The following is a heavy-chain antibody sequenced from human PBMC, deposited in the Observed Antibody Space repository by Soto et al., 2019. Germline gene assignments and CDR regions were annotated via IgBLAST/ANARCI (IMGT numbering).Heavy chain of an antibody. CDR2: IYYSGST. J-gene: IGHJ6*03. D-gene: IGHD4-17*01. Sequence: SETLSLTCTVSGGSISSYYWSWIRQPPGKGLEWIGYIYYSGSTNYNPSLKSRVTISVDTSKNQFSLKLSSVTAADTAVYYCARHRRPPVTTWGILPYYMDVWGKGTTVTVSS. CDR1: GGSISSYY. CDR3: ARHRRPPVTTWGILPYYMDV. V-gene: IGHV4-59*08.